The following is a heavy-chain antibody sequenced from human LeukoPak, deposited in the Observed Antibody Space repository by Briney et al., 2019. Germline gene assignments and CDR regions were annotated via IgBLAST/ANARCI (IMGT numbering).Heavy chain of an antibody. CDR3: AAEQLVLADAFDI. J-gene: IGHJ3*02. CDR1: GDSISSSGYY. CDR2: LYYSGST. D-gene: IGHD6-6*01. V-gene: IGHV4-39*07. Sequence: SETLSLTCTVSGDSISSSGYYWGWIRQPPGTGLEWIASLYYSGSTYYNPSLKSRVTISLDTSKSHFSLKLSSVTAADTAVYYCAAEQLVLADAFDIWGQGTMVTVSS.